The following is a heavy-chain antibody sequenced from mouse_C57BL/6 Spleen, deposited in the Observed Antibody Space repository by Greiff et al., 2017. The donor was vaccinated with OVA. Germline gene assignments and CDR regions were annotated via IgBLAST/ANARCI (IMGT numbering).Heavy chain of an antibody. CDR2: IDPETGGT. CDR3: TRGRLLGNY. Sequence: QVQLKQSGAELVRPGASVTLSCKASGYTFTDYEMHWVKQTPVHGLEWIGAIDPETGGTAYNQKFKGKAILTADKSSSTAYMELRSLTSEDSAVYYCTRGRLLGNYWGQGTTLTVSS. D-gene: IGHD3-2*02. V-gene: IGHV1-15*01. CDR1: GYTFTDYE. J-gene: IGHJ2*01.